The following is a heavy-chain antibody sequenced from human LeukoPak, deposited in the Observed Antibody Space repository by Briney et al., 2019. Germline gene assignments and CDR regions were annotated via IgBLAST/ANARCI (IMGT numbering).Heavy chain of an antibody. V-gene: IGHV3-30*02. CDR1: GFTFGNYA. D-gene: IGHD3-3*01. CDR2: IRYDGSNK. Sequence: GGSLRLSCAASGFTFGNYAMTWVRQAPGKGLELVAFIRYDGSNKYYADSVKGRFTISRDNSKNTLYLQMNSLRAEDTAVYYCAKDPRPHYDFWSGYYRYFDYWGQGTLVTVSS. CDR3: AKDPRPHYDFWSGYYRYFDY. J-gene: IGHJ4*02.